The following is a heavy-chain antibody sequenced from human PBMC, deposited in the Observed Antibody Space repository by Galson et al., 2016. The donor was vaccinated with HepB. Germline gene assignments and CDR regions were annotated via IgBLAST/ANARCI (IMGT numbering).Heavy chain of an antibody. CDR1: GFIFNNYA. D-gene: IGHD2-21*02. Sequence: SLRLSCAASGFIFNNYAMSWVRQAPGKGLEWVSTIRDSSGDSYYADSVKGRFSISRDNPKNTLYLQMNRLRAEDTAVYFCVQEWNRHRTYCDGDCLVHWGQGTLVTVSS. V-gene: IGHV3-23*01. CDR3: VQEWNRHRTYCDGDCLVH. J-gene: IGHJ4*02. CDR2: IRDSSGDS.